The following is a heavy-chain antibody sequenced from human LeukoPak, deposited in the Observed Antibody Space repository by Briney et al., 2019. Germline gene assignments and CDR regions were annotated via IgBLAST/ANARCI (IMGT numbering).Heavy chain of an antibody. J-gene: IGHJ3*02. V-gene: IGHV4-59*01. CDR1: GGSISSYY. Sequence: SETLSLTCTVSGGSISSYYWSWIRQPPGKGLEWIGYIYYSGSTNYNPSLKSRVTISVDTSKNQFSLKLSSVTAADTAVYYCASKYYYDSRGAFDIWGQGTMVTVSS. CDR3: ASKYYYDSRGAFDI. D-gene: IGHD3-22*01. CDR2: IYYSGST.